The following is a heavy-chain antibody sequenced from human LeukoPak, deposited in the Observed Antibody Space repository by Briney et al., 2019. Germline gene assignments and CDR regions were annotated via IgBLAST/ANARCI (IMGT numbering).Heavy chain of an antibody. J-gene: IGHJ6*02. V-gene: IGHV3-30-3*01. CDR1: GFTFSSYA. Sequence: GGSLRLSCAASGFTFSSYAMHWVRQAPGKGLEWVAVISHDGSNKYYADSVKGRFTISRDNSKNTLYLQMNSLRAEYTAVYYCARDLSLNSDILTAYGMDVWGQGTTVTVSS. CDR2: ISHDGSNK. D-gene: IGHD3-9*01. CDR3: ARDLSLNSDILTAYGMDV.